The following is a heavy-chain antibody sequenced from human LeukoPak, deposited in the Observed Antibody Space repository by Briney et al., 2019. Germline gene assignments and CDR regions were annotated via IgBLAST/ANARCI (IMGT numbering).Heavy chain of an antibody. CDR2: ISGSGGST. CDR1: GFTFISYA. J-gene: IGHJ4*02. V-gene: IGHV3-23*01. D-gene: IGHD6-13*01. Sequence: PGGSLRLSCAASGFTFISYAMTWVRQAPGKGLEWVSAISGSGGSTYYADSVKGRFTISRDNSKNTLYLQMNSLRAEDTAVYYCAKDSSSYWVYWGQGTLVTVSS. CDR3: AKDSSSYWVY.